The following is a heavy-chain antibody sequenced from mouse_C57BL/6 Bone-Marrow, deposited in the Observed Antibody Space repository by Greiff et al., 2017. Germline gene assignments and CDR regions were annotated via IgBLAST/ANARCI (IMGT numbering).Heavy chain of an antibody. J-gene: IGHJ1*03. CDR1: GFSFTSYG. D-gene: IGHD1-1*01. CDR3: ARGSSYWYFDV. CDR2: IWGVGIT. Sequence: VKVVESGPGLVAPSQCLYISCTVSGFSFTSYGVDWVRQSPGKGLEWLGVIWGVGITHYNSAIKSRLCISKDNSMSQVFVKINSLQTDDTAMYYCARGSSYWYFDVWGTGTTVTVSS. V-gene: IGHV2-6*01.